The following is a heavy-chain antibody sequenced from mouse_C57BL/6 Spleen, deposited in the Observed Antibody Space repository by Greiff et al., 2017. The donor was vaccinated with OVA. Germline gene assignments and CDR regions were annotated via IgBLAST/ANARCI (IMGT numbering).Heavy chain of an antibody. V-gene: IGHV1-55*01. Sequence: QVQLQQPGAELVKPGASVKMSCKASGYTFTSYWITWVKQRPGQGLEWIGDIYPGSGSTNYNEKFKSKATLTVDTSSSTAYMQLSSLTSEDSAVYYCARYTITTVVEGYAMDYWGQGTSVTVSS. CDR3: ARYTITTVVEGYAMDY. J-gene: IGHJ4*01. CDR1: GYTFTSYW. D-gene: IGHD1-1*01. CDR2: IYPGSGST.